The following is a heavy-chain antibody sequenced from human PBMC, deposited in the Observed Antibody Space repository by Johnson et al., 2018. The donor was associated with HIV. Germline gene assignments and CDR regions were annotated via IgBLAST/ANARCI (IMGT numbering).Heavy chain of an antibody. CDR2: ISSSGSTI. V-gene: IGHV3-48*04. D-gene: IGHD2/OR15-2a*01. J-gene: IGHJ3*02. CDR3: ATPRIPTAGAFDI. Sequence: VQLVESGGGVVQPGRSLRLSCATSGFTFSNFGMHWVRQAPGKGLEWVSYISSSGSTIYYADSVKGRFTISRDNAKNSLYLQMNSLRAEDTAVYYCATPRIPTAGAFDIWGQGTMVTVSS. CDR1: GFTFSNFG.